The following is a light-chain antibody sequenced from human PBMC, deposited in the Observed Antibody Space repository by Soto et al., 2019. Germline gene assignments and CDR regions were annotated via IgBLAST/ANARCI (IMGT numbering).Light chain of an antibody. CDR2: AAS. V-gene: IGKV1-27*01. J-gene: IGKJ3*01. CDR3: QRYNNGPPVT. CDR1: QDINNY. Sequence: DIQMTQSPSSLSASVGDRVTITCRASQDINNYLAWYQQKPGKPPKLLIYAASTLQSGVPSRFSGGGSGTDFTLTIHSLQPEDVATYYCQRYNNGPPVTFGTGTKV.